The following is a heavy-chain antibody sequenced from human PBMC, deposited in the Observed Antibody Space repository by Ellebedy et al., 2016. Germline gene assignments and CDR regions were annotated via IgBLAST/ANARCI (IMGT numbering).Heavy chain of an antibody. Sequence: GESLKISCAASGFTFSRYWMHWIRQAPGKGPVWVSRIKNDGSSITYADSVKGRFTISRDNAKNSLYLQMNSLRAEDTAVYYCGRRYILTPRGYPWYFDLWGRGTLVTVSS. V-gene: IGHV3-74*01. CDR2: IKNDGSSI. J-gene: IGHJ2*01. CDR1: GFTFSRYW. CDR3: GRRYILTPRGYPWYFDL. D-gene: IGHD3-9*01.